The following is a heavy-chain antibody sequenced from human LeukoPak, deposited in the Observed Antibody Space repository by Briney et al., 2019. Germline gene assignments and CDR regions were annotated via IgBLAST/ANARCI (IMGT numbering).Heavy chain of an antibody. Sequence: SGPTLVKPTQTLTLTCTLSGFSLSTSGVGVGWIRQPPGKALEWLAVIYWDNDKRYSPSLKSRLTIAKDTSNNNVVLIMTNMDPADTATYYCAHRRPGKINGWVNSYFDNWAPGTLVTVSS. J-gene: IGHJ4*02. D-gene: IGHD6-19*01. CDR2: IYWDNDK. CDR1: GFSLSTSGVG. V-gene: IGHV2-5*02. CDR3: AHRRPGKINGWVNSYFDN.